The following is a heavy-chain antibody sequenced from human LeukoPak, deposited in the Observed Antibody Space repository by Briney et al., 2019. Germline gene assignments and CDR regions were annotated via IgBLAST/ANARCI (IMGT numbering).Heavy chain of an antibody. CDR3: ARARKWKHARSGSYYTFDY. Sequence: ASVKVSCKASGYTFTSYDINWVRQATGQGLEWMGWMNPNSGNTGYAQKFQGRVTITRNTSISTAYMELSSLRSEDTAVYYCARARKWKHARSGSYYTFDYWGQGTLVTVSS. D-gene: IGHD1-26*01. CDR1: GYTFTSYD. V-gene: IGHV1-8*03. J-gene: IGHJ4*02. CDR2: MNPNSGNT.